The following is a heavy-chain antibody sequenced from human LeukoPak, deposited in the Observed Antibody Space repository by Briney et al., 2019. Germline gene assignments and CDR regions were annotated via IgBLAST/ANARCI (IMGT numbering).Heavy chain of an antibody. V-gene: IGHV4-30-2*05. J-gene: IGHJ4*02. Sequence: SETLSLTCTVSGGSISSDGYYWSWIRQPPGKGLECIGYIYHTGSTYYNPSLKSRLTISIDTSKNKYSLRLTSVTAADTAVYYCARGDEGADYWGQGTLVTVSS. CDR3: ARGDEGADY. CDR1: GGSISSDGYY. CDR2: IYHTGST. D-gene: IGHD3-16*01.